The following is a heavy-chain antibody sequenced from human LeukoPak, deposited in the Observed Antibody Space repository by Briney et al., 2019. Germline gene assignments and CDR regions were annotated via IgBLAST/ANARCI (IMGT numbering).Heavy chain of an antibody. D-gene: IGHD3-22*01. J-gene: IGHJ4*02. CDR3: ARGLPEMIEALDY. CDR1: GFTFSSYS. CDR2: INHSGST. Sequence: GSLRLSCAASGFTFSSYSMNWIRQPPGKGLEWIGEINHSGSTNYNPSLKSRVTISVDTSKNQFSLKLSSVTAADTAVYYCARGLPEMIEALDYWGQGTLVTVSS. V-gene: IGHV4-34*01.